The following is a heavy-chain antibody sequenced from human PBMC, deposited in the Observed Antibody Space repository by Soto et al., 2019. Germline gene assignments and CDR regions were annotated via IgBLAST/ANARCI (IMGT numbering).Heavy chain of an antibody. CDR1: GGSISSCGYY. CDR3: ARLYCSGGSCRRHYYYYMDG. V-gene: IGHV4-31*03. J-gene: IGHJ6*03. D-gene: IGHD2-15*01. Sequence: SETLSLTCTVSGGSISSCGYYWSWIRQHPGKGLEWIGYIYYSGSTYYNPSLKSRVTISVDTSKNQFSLKLSSVTAADTAVYYCARLYCSGGSCRRHYYYYMDGWGKGTTVTVSS. CDR2: IYYSGST.